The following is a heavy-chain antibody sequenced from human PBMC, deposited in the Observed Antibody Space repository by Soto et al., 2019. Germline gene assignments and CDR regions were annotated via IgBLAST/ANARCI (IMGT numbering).Heavy chain of an antibody. CDR2: INPNSGGT. J-gene: IGHJ4*02. V-gene: IGHV1-2*02. D-gene: IGHD6-6*01. CDR3: AWTRIAARVPHSYFDY. CDR1: GYTFTGYY. Sequence: ASVKVSCKASGYTFTGYYMHWVRQAPGQGLEWMGWINPNSGGTNYAQKFQGRVTMTRDTSISTAYMKLSRLRSDDTAVYYCAWTRIAARVPHSYFDYWGQGTLVTVSS.